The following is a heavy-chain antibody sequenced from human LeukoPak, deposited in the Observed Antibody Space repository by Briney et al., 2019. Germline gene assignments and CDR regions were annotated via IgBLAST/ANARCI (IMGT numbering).Heavy chain of an antibody. Sequence: GGSLRLSCAASGFTFSSYGMHWVRQAPGKGLEWVAFIRYDGSNKYYADSVKGRFTISRDNSKNTLYLQMNSLRAEDTAVYYCASTYPARYYDSSGYYWGAFDIWGQGTMVTVSS. V-gene: IGHV3-30*02. CDR3: ASTYPARYYDSSGYYWGAFDI. D-gene: IGHD3-22*01. J-gene: IGHJ3*02. CDR1: GFTFSSYG. CDR2: IRYDGSNK.